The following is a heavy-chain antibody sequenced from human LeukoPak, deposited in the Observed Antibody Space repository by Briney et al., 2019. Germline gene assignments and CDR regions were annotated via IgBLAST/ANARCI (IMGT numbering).Heavy chain of an antibody. J-gene: IGHJ6*02. CDR2: MNPNSGNT. Sequence: GSVKVSCKASGYTFTSYDINWVRQATGQGLEWMGWMNPNSGNTGYAQKFQGRVTMTRNTSISTAYKELSSLRSEDTAVYYCARQKWEPDRAWYYYYGMDVWGQGTTVTVSS. V-gene: IGHV1-8*01. CDR3: ARQKWEPDRAWYYYYGMDV. CDR1: GYTFTSYD. D-gene: IGHD1-26*01.